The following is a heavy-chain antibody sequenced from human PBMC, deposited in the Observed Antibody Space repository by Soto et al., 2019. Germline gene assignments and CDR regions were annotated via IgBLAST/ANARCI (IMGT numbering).Heavy chain of an antibody. V-gene: IGHV3-7*01. Sequence: EVQLVEAGGGLVQPGGSLRLSCAASGFTFSNFWMTWVRQAAGKGLEWVATIKQDGSEKYYVDSVKGRFSISRDNAKNSLDLQMKSLRVEDADVYDCARDSPEVAGTYSHYGMDVWGRGTTVTVSS. CDR1: GFTFSNFW. CDR3: ARDSPEVAGTYSHYGMDV. D-gene: IGHD6-19*01. J-gene: IGHJ6*02. CDR2: IKQDGSEK.